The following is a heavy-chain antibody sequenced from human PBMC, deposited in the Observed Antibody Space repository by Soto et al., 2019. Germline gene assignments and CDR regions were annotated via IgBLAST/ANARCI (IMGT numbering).Heavy chain of an antibody. V-gene: IGHV4-61*01. CDR2: IYYSGST. J-gene: IGHJ2*01. Sequence: QVQLQESGPGLVKPSETLSLTCTVSGGSVSSGTHYWIWIRQPPGKGLEWVGYIYYSGSTKYNPSLTSRVPISVDTSKNQFSLKLSSVTAADTAVYYCARATLDWNLDLWGRGTLVTVSS. CDR1: GGSVSSGTHY. CDR3: ARATLDWNLDL. D-gene: IGHD3-16*01.